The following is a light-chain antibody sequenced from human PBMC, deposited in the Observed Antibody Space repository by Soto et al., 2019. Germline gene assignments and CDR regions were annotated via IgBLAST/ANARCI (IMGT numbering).Light chain of an antibody. J-gene: IGKJ1*01. CDR1: RSLLYSDGNTY. CDR3: MQGVYWPPGRA. Sequence: DVVMTQSPLSLPVTLGQPASISCRSSRSLLYSDGNTYLNWFQQRPGQPPRRLIYKVSNRDSVVPDRFSGSGSNTDFTLKLSRVEAEDVGVYYCMQGVYWPPGRAFGQGTKVEIK. CDR2: KVS. V-gene: IGKV2-30*01.